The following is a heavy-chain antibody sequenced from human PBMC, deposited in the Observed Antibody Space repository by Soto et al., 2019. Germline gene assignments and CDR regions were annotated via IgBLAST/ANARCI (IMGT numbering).Heavy chain of an antibody. CDR3: ARLQYSSSSNAFDI. CDR2: ISYDGSNK. D-gene: IGHD6-6*01. J-gene: IGHJ3*02. V-gene: IGHV3-30*03. Sequence: QVQLVESGGGVVQPGRSLRLSCAASGFTFSSYGMHWVRQAPGKGLEWVAVISYDGSNKYYADSVKGRFTISRDNSKNTLYLQMNSLRAEDTAVYYCARLQYSSSSNAFDIWGQGTMVTVSS. CDR1: GFTFSSYG.